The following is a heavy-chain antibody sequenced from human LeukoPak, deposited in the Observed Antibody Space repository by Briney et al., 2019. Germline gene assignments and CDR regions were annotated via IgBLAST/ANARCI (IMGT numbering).Heavy chain of an antibody. CDR3: ARDRAFWSGYYTNWFDP. CDR1: GYSISSGYY. V-gene: IGHV4-38-2*02. J-gene: IGHJ5*02. D-gene: IGHD3-3*01. Sequence: SETLSLTCTVSGYSISSGYYWGWIRQPPGKGLEWIGSIYHSGSTNYNPSLKSRVTISVDTSKNQFSLKLSSVTAADTAVYYCARDRAFWSGYYTNWFDPWGQGTLVTVSS. CDR2: IYHSGST.